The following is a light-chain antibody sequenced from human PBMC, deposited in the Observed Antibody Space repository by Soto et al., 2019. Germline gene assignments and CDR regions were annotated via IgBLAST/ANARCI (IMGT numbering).Light chain of an antibody. CDR1: SSDVGGYNY. CDR3: CSYGGSVYV. Sequence: QSALTQPHSVSGSPGQSVAISCSGTSSDVGGYNYVSWYQQHPGKAPKLIIFDVNKRPSGVPERCSGSKSGSTAALTSSGLQAEDEAEYYCCSYGGSVYVVGTGTKRTVL. V-gene: IGLV2-11*01. CDR2: DVN. J-gene: IGLJ1*01.